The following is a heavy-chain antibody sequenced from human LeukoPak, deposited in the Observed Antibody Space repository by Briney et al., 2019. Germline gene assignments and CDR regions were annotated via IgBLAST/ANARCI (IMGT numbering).Heavy chain of an antibody. D-gene: IGHD2-2*01. CDR2: IYHSGST. V-gene: IGHV4-38-2*02. J-gene: IGHJ4*02. CDR1: GYSISSGYY. CDR3: ARYCSSTGCAGY. Sequence: SETLSLTCTVSGYSISSGYYWGWIRQPPGKGLEWIGSIYHSGSTYYNPSLKSRVTISVDTSKNQFSLKLSSVTAADTAVYYCARYCSSTGCAGYWGQGTLVTVSS.